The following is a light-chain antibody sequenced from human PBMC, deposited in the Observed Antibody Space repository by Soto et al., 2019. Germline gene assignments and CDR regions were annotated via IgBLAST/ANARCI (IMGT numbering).Light chain of an antibody. CDR2: DVN. Sequence: QSALTQPASVSGSPGQSITLSCTGTSSDVGAYNYVSWYQQHPGKAPKLMIYDVNIRPSGVSTRFSGSKSGNTASLTISGLQAEDEADYYCTSWTTSTTMKFGGGTKVTVL. CDR3: TSWTTSTTMK. V-gene: IGLV2-14*01. J-gene: IGLJ3*02. CDR1: SSDVGAYNY.